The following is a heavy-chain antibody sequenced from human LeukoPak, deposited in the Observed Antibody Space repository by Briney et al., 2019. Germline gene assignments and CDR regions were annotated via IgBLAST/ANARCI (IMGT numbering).Heavy chain of an antibody. CDR2: IYYSGCA. V-gene: IGHV4-59*01. CDR1: GGSISSNN. Sequence: SETLSLTCAASGGSISSNNWNWIRQPPGKGLGWIGYIYYSGCASYNPSLKSRVTISVDTSKNQFSLKLSSVTAADTAVYCFARATGALNFFFWGQGTLVTVSS. J-gene: IGHJ4*02. D-gene: IGHD7-27*01. CDR3: ARATGALNFFF.